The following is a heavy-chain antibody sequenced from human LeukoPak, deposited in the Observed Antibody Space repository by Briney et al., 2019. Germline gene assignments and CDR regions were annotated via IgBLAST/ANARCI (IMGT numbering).Heavy chain of an antibody. Sequence: PSETLSLTCTVSGGSISSGGYYWSWIPPHPGKGLEWFGYIYYSGSTYYNPSLKSRVTISVDTSKNQFSLKLSSVTAADTAVYYCARARGYSSSWSRFDPWGQGTLVTVSS. V-gene: IGHV4-31*03. D-gene: IGHD6-13*01. CDR1: GGSISSGGYY. CDR3: ARARGYSSSWSRFDP. J-gene: IGHJ5*02. CDR2: IYYSGST.